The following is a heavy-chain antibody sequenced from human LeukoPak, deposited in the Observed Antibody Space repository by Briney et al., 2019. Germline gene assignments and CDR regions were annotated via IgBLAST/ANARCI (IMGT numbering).Heavy chain of an antibody. V-gene: IGHV3-23*01. D-gene: IGHD3-22*01. CDR3: AKDNPDYYDSSGYLTVGVFDY. Sequence: PGGSLRLSCAASGFTFSSYAMSWVRQAPGKGLEWVSAISGSGGSTYYADSVKGRFTISRDNSKNTLYLQMNSLRAEDTAVYYCAKDNPDYYDSSGYLTVGVFDYWGQGTLVTVSS. CDR1: GFTFSSYA. CDR2: ISGSGGST. J-gene: IGHJ4*02.